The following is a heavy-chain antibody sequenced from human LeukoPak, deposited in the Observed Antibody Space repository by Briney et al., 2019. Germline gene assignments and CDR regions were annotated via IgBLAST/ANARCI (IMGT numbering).Heavy chain of an antibody. CDR3: AREMWGYDSSGYYYYFDY. J-gene: IGHJ4*02. D-gene: IGHD3-22*01. CDR2: IYTSGST. Sequence: SQTLSLTCTVSGGSISSGSYYLSWIRQPAGKGLEWIGRIYTSGSTNYNPSLKSRVTISVDTSKNQFSLKLSSVTAADTAVYYCAREMWGYDSSGYYYYFDYWGQGTLVTVSS. V-gene: IGHV4-61*02. CDR1: GGSISSGSYY.